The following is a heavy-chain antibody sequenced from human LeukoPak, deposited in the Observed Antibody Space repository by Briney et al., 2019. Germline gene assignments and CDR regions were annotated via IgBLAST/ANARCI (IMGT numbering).Heavy chain of an antibody. CDR3: ARSRSGGRGGFDY. CDR1: GFSFVGYW. D-gene: IGHD2-15*01. V-gene: IGHV3-7*01. CDR2: IKQDGSEK. J-gene: IGHJ4*02. Sequence: LSGGSLRLSCAASGFSFVGYWMSWVRQAPGKGLEWVANIKQDGSEKYYLDSVKGRFTISRDNAKNSLYLQMNSLRAEDTAVYYCARSRSGGRGGFDYWGQGTPVSVSS.